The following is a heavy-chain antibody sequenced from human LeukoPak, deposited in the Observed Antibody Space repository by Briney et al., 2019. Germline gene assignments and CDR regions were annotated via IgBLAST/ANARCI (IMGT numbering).Heavy chain of an antibody. Sequence: SETLSLTCGVSGYSIRNDYYWGWIRQPPGKGLEWIGSIYHRGSTYYKSSLKDRATISVDTSKNQFSLRLTSVTAADTAVYYCARAKKRSGRSRNFYLDVWGKGTTVTVSS. V-gene: IGHV4-38-2*01. J-gene: IGHJ6*03. CDR1: GYSIRNDYY. CDR2: IYHRGST. D-gene: IGHD1-26*01. CDR3: ARAKKRSGRSRNFYLDV.